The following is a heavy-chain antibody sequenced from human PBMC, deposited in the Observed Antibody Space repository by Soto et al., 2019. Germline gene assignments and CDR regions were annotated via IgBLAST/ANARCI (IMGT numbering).Heavy chain of an antibody. J-gene: IGHJ4*02. D-gene: IGHD6-13*01. CDR2: IRSKANSYAT. CDR1: GFTFSGSA. CDR3: TGIAAAGDTQADH. Sequence: EVQLVESGGGLVQPGGSLKLSCAASGFTFSGSAMHWVRQASGKGLEWVGRIRSKANSYATAYAASVKGRFTISRDDSKNTAYLQMNSLKTEDTAVYYCTGIAAAGDTQADHWGQGTLVTVSS. V-gene: IGHV3-73*02.